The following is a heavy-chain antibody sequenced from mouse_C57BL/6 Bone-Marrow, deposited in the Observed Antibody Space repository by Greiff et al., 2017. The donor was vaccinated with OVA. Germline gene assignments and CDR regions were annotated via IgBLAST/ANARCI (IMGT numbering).Heavy chain of an antibody. D-gene: IGHD2-4*01. Sequence: QVQLQQSGAELARPGASVKLSCKASGYTLTSYGISWVKQRTGQGLEWIGEIYHRSGNTYYNEKFKGKATLTADKSTSTAYMELRSLTSEDSAVYFGAREDYDYDGAFAYWGQGTLVTVSA. CDR1: GYTLTSYG. J-gene: IGHJ3*01. CDR2: IYHRSGNT. V-gene: IGHV1-81*01. CDR3: AREDYDYDGAFAY.